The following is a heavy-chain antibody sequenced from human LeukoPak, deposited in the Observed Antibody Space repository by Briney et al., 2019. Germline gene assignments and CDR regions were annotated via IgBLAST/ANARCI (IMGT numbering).Heavy chain of an antibody. CDR2: ISANNGNT. V-gene: IGHV1-18*01. CDR1: GYTFTNNA. J-gene: IGHJ5*02. D-gene: IGHD3-22*01. CDR3: ARTRSSDSGGYRWFDP. Sequence: ASVKVSCKASGYTFTNNAISWVRQAPGQGLEWMGWISANNGNTNYAQKLQGGVTMTTDTSTSTAYMELRSLRSDDTAVYYCARTRSSDSGGYRWFDPWGQGTLVTVSS.